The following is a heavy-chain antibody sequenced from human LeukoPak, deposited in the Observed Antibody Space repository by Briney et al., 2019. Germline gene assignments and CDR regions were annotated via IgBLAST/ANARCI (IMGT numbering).Heavy chain of an antibody. V-gene: IGHV4-34*01. CDR2: INHSGST. D-gene: IGHD3-10*01. CDR1: GGPFGVYY. J-gene: IGHJ4*02. Sequence: PSETLSLTCAVYGGPFGVYYWRWVRQPPGKGLEWIGEINHSGSTNHSPSLKSRVTISVDTSKNHFSLKLSSVTAADTAVYYCAGPGAGDLDYWGQGTLVTVSS. CDR3: AGPGAGDLDY.